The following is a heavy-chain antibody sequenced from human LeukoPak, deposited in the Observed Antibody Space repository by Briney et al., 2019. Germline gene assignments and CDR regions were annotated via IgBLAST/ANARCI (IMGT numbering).Heavy chain of an antibody. D-gene: IGHD5-24*01. V-gene: IGHV4-38-2*02. CDR3: ARHGGLWRWLQFTTHLDY. J-gene: IGHJ4*02. CDR2: IYHSGST. CDR1: GYSISSGYY. Sequence: PSETLSLTCTVSGYSISSGYYWGWIRQPPGKGLEWIGSIYHSGSTYYNPSLKSRVTISVDTSKNQFSLKLSSVTAADTAVYYCARHGGLWRWLQFTTHLDYWGQGTLVTVSS.